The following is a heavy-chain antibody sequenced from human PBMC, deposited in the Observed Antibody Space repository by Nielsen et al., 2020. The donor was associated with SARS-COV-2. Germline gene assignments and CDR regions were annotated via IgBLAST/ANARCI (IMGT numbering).Heavy chain of an antibody. D-gene: IGHD6-19*01. CDR1: GFTFSSYS. CDR3: ARDWEQWLDEAYYYYGMDV. Sequence: GESLKISCAASGFTFSSYSMNWVRQAPGKGLEWVSYISSSSSTIYYADSVKGRFTISRDNAKNSLYLQMNSLRAEDTAVYYCARDWEQWLDEAYYYYGMDVWGQGTTVTVSS. V-gene: IGHV3-48*01. CDR2: ISSSSSTI. J-gene: IGHJ6*02.